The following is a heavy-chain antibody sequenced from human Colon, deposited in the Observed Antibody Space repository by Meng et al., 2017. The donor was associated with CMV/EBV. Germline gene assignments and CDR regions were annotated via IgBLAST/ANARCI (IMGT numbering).Heavy chain of an antibody. CDR2: ISGTGGNT. CDR1: GFTFSAYA. J-gene: IGHJ4*02. V-gene: IGHV3-23*01. CDR3: AKADYYDGSGYYFDY. D-gene: IGHD3-22*01. Sequence: SGFTFSAYAMSWGRQAPEKGLEWVSSISGTGGNTYYADSVKGRFTISRDDSHNTLFLHMNSLRAEDTAVYYCAKADYYDGSGYYFDYWGQGTLVTVSS.